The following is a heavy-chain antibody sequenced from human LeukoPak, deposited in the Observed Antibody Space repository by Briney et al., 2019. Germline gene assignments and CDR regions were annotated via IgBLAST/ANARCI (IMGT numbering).Heavy chain of an antibody. CDR2: IKSKTDGGTT. CDR1: GFSFSGYE. Sequence: GGSLRLSCAASGFSFSGYEMNWVRQAPGKGLEWVGRIKSKTDGGTTDYAAPVKGRFTISRDDSKNTLYLQMNSLKTEDTAVYYCNTEDGWFDPWGQGTLVTVSS. J-gene: IGHJ5*02. V-gene: IGHV3-15*01. CDR3: NTEDGWFDP.